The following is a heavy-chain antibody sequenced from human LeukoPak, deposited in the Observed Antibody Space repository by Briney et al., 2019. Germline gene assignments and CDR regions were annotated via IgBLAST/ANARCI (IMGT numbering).Heavy chain of an antibody. Sequence: SEPLSLPCTVCGGSISSYYWSWLRQPPGKGVEWIGYIYYCGSTHHNPSLKSRVTISVDTSKNQSALKLSSVTAADTAVYYCARVDVVPAASLADWGQGTLVTVSS. J-gene: IGHJ4*02. D-gene: IGHD2-2*01. CDR2: IYYCGST. CDR3: ARVDVVPAASLAD. CDR1: GGSISSYY. V-gene: IGHV4-59*12.